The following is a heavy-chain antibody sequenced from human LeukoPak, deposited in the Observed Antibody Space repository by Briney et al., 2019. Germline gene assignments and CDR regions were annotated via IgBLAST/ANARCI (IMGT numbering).Heavy chain of an antibody. Sequence: PSETLSLTCTVSGGSISSYYWSWIRQPPGKGLEWIGYIYYSGSTNYNPSLKSRVTISVDTSKNQFSLKLSSVTAADTALYYCAGLASRYALGYWGQGTLVTVSS. CDR2: IYYSGST. D-gene: IGHD3-16*02. CDR1: GGSISSYY. J-gene: IGHJ4*02. V-gene: IGHV4-59*08. CDR3: AGLASRYALGY.